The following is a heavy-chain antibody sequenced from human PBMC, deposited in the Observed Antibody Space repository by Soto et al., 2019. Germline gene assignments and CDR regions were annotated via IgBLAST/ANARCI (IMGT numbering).Heavy chain of an antibody. Sequence: LRLSCAASGFTFDDYSMHWVRQAPGKGLEWVSGISLNSGSIGYADSVKVRFTISRDNSNNSLYLKMNSLRAEDTALYYCAAMLGHAFHXWGQGTTVT. V-gene: IGHV3-9*01. J-gene: IGHJ3*02. CDR2: ISLNSGSI. CDR3: AAMLGHAFHX. CDR1: GFTFDDYS. D-gene: IGHD3-10*02.